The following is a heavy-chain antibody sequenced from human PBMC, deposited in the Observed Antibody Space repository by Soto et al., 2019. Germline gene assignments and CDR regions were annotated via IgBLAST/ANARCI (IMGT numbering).Heavy chain of an antibody. D-gene: IGHD4-17*01. Sequence: GVSLRLSCEACGFTFSSYSMNWVRQAPGKGLEWVSYISSSSSTIYYADSVKGRFTISRDNAKNSLYLQMNSLRDEDTAVYYCARDFHDYGDPVPSAYDYWGQGTLVTVSS. CDR2: ISSSSSTI. V-gene: IGHV3-48*02. CDR3: ARDFHDYGDPVPSAYDY. J-gene: IGHJ4*02. CDR1: GFTFSSYS.